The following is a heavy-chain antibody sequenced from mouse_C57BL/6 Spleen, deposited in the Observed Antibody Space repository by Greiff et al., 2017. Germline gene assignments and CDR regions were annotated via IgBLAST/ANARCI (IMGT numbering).Heavy chain of an antibody. CDR3: ARHYDGYYEAMDY. CDR1: GYAFSSSW. CDR2: IYPGDGDT. J-gene: IGHJ4*01. V-gene: IGHV1-82*01. D-gene: IGHD2-3*01. Sequence: VQLQQSGPELVKPGASVKISCKASGYAFSSSWMNWVKQRPGKGLEWIGRIYPGDGDTNYNGKFKGKATLTADTSSSTAYMQLSSLTSEDSAVYFCARHYDGYYEAMDYWGQGTSVTVSS.